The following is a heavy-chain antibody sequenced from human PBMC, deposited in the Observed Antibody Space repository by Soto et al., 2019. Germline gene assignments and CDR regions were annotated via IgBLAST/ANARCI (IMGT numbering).Heavy chain of an antibody. CDR3: ARARSHIVVVPAAMLDV. CDR1: GVSFSGYY. J-gene: IGHJ6*04. CDR2: INHSGST. Sequence: SETLSLTCAVYGVSFSGYYWSWIRQPPGKGLEWIGEINHSGSTNYNPSLKSRVTISVDTSKNQFSLKLSSVTAADTAVYYCARARSHIVVVPAAMLDVWGKGTTVTVSS. D-gene: IGHD2-2*01. V-gene: IGHV4-34*01.